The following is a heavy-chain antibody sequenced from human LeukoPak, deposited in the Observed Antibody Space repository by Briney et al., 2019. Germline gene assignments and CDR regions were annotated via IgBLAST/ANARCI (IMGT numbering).Heavy chain of an antibody. CDR2: INSNSGGT. CDR1: GYTFTGYY. Sequence: ASVKVSCKASGYTFTGYYMHWVRQAPGQGLEWMGWINSNSGGTNYAQKFQGRVTMTRDTSISTAYMELRSLRSDDTAVYYCARDRRYCSGGSCPHLTTRIPTGGYWGQGTLVTVSS. V-gene: IGHV1-2*02. CDR3: ARDRRYCSGGSCPHLTTRIPTGGY. J-gene: IGHJ4*02. D-gene: IGHD2-15*01.